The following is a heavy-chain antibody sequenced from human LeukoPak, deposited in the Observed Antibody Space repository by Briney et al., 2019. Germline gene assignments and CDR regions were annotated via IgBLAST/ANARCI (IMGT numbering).Heavy chain of an antibody. Sequence: GGSLRLSCAASGFTFTTYDMHWVRQAPGKGLEWVAFIRSDGSNKYYGDSVKGRFTISRDNSKNTLDLQMSSLRAEDTAVYYCAKGWSYSYFDYWGQGTLVTVSS. D-gene: IGHD1-26*01. CDR3: AKGWSYSYFDY. J-gene: IGHJ4*02. CDR1: GFTFTTYD. CDR2: IRSDGSNK. V-gene: IGHV3-30*02.